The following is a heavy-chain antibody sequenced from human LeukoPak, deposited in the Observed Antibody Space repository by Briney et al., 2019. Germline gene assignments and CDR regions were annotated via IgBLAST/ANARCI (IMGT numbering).Heavy chain of an antibody. CDR2: INQDGSVK. CDR1: RFSFSSYW. V-gene: IGHV3-7*01. D-gene: IGHD2-15*01. J-gene: IGHJ4*02. Sequence: PGGSLRLSCAASRFSFSSYWMSWVRRAPGKGLEWVANINQDGSVKNYVDSVKGRFTISRDNAKNSLYLQMNSLRAEDTAVYYCARASPLGYCSGGSCYANIWGQGILVTVSS. CDR3: ARASPLGYCSGGSCYANI.